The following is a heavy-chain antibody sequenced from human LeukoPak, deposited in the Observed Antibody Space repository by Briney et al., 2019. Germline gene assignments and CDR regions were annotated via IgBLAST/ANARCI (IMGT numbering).Heavy chain of an antibody. J-gene: IGHJ6*03. CDR1: EFTFSIYG. D-gene: IGHD5/OR15-5a*01. V-gene: IGHV3-30*02. CDR3: AKDSVKVSTIRRVPHYTDA. CDR2: IRYDGSIR. Sequence: GGSLRLSCTASEFTFSIYGMHWVRQAPGKGLEWVAFIRYDGSIRYYIDSVKGRFTISRDNSKNTLYLQMNSLRAEDTAVYHCAKDSVKVSTIRRVPHYTDAWGKGTTVTIS.